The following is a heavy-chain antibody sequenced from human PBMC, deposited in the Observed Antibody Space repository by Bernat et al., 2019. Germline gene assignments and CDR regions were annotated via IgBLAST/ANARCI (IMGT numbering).Heavy chain of an antibody. CDR3: ARDLGGRDGYNTNWFDP. CDR1: GFTFSSYS. D-gene: IGHD5-24*01. CDR2: ISSSSSTI. Sequence: EVQLVESGGGLVQPGGSLRLSCAASGFTFSSYSMNWVRQAPGKGLEWVSYISSSSSTIYYADSVKGRFTISRDNAKNSLYLQMNSLRAEDTAVYYCARDLGGRDGYNTNWFDPWGQGTLVTVSS. J-gene: IGHJ5*02. V-gene: IGHV3-48*01.